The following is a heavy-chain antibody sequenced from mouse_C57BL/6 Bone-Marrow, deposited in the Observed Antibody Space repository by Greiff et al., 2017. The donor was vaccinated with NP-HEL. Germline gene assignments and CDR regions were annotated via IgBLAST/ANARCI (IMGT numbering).Heavy chain of an antibody. CDR3: ARTPIYYDYEEWFAY. CDR2: INPYNGGT. J-gene: IGHJ3*01. CDR1: GYTFTDYY. Sequence: VQLQQSGPVLVKPGASVKMSCKASGYTFTDYYLNWVKQSHGKSLEWIGVINPYNGGTSYNQKFKGKVTLTVDKSSSTAYMELNSLTSEDSAVYYCARTPIYYDYEEWFAYWGQGTLVTVSA. V-gene: IGHV1-19*01. D-gene: IGHD2-4*01.